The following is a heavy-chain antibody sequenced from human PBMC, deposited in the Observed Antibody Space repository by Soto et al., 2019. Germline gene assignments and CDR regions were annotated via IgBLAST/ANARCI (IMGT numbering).Heavy chain of an antibody. D-gene: IGHD3-16*02. V-gene: IGHV3-7*01. CDR1: GFTFSSYW. J-gene: IGHJ4*02. Sequence: GSLRLSCAASGFTFSSYWMSWVRQAPGKGLEWVANIKQDGSEKYYVDSVKGRFTISRDNAKNSLYLQMNSLRAEDTAVYYCARDAGELSLTPPHGPLWGQGTLVTVSS. CDR3: ARDAGELSLTPPHGPL. CDR2: IKQDGSEK.